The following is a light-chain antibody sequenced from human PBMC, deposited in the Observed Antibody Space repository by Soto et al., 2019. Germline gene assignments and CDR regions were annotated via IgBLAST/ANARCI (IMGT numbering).Light chain of an antibody. V-gene: IGKV3-15*01. CDR2: GAS. CDR1: QSVSSN. Sequence: EIVMTQSPATLSVSPGERATLSCRASQSVSSNLAWYQQKPGQAPRLLIYGASTRATGIPARFSGSRSGTEFTHTISSLQSEDFAVYYGQQYNNWSYSFGQGTKLESK. J-gene: IGKJ2*01. CDR3: QQYNNWSYS.